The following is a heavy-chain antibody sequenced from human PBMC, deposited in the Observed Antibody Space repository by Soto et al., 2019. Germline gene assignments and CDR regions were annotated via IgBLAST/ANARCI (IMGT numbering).Heavy chain of an antibody. Sequence: SETLSLTCTVSGGSISSYYWSWIRQPPGKGLEWIGYMYNTGSTIYNPSLKSRVTISVDTSKNQFSLKLNSVTAADTAVYYCARDLWGYCGADCYPLDVWGQGATVTVSS. D-gene: IGHD2-21*02. CDR2: MYNTGST. V-gene: IGHV4-59*01. J-gene: IGHJ6*02. CDR3: ARDLWGYCGADCYPLDV. CDR1: GGSISSYY.